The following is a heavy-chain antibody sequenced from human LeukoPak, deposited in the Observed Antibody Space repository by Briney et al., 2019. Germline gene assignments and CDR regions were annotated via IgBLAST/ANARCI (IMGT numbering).Heavy chain of an antibody. CDR1: GYTFTGYY. CDR3: ARINSSRWYDF. J-gene: IGHJ4*02. V-gene: IGHV1-2*02. D-gene: IGHD6-13*01. CDR2: INPNSGDT. Sequence: GASVKVSCKASGYTFTGYYMHWVRQAPGQGLEWMGWINPNSGDTNYAQKFQGRVTMTRDTSISTAYMELSRLRFDDTAVYYCARINSSRWYDFWGQGSLVTVSS.